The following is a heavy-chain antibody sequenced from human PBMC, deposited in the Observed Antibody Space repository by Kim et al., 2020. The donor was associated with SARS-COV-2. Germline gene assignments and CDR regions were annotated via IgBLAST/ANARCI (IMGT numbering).Heavy chain of an antibody. V-gene: IGHV4-39*01. Sequence: SETLYLTCTVSGGSISSSSYYWGWIRQPPGKGLEWIGSIYYSGSTYYNPSLKSRVTISVDTSKNQFSLKLSSVTAADTAVYYCASHYYDSSGYYYVGVRLDWFDPWGQGTLVTVSS. CDR1: GGSISSSSYY. J-gene: IGHJ5*02. CDR2: IYYSGST. D-gene: IGHD3-22*01. CDR3: ASHYYDSSGYYYVGVRLDWFDP.